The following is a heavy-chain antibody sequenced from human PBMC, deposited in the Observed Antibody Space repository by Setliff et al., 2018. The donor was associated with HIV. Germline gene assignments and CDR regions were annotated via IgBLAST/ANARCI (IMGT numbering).Heavy chain of an antibody. CDR2: VTHSGRT. V-gene: IGHV4-34*01. D-gene: IGHD6-19*01. CDR1: GGSFSGYY. J-gene: IGHJ5*02. Sequence: SETLSLTCAVYGGSFSGYYWSWIRQPPGKGLEWIGEVTHSGRTNYNPSLESRVTTSVDTSKKQFSLRLTSVTAADTAMYHCARDRSSGWSKDWFDTWGQGILVTVSS. CDR3: ARDRSSGWSKDWFDT.